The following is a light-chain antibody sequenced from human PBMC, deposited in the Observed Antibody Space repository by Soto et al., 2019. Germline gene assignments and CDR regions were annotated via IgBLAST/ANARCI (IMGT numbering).Light chain of an antibody. CDR2: DAS. J-gene: IGKJ5*01. Sequence: FVLTHSPGTLSLSPWERATLSCRASQTVRNNYLAWYQQKPGQAPRLLIYDASSRATGTPDRVSGSGSGTEFTLTISSLQSEDFAVYYCQQYNYWPPITFGQGTRLEIK. CDR3: QQYNYWPPIT. V-gene: IGKV3-20*01. CDR1: QTVRNNY.